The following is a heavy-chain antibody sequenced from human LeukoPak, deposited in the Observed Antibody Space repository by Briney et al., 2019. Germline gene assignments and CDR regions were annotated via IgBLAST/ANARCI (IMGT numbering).Heavy chain of an antibody. J-gene: IGHJ2*01. CDR3: ARLSVVSPHRYFDV. Sequence: SETLSLTCSVSGGSIRSHIWSWIRQPPGKGLEWIAYIYDNGNTNYIPSLKRRVTITIDTSKNQFSLWVNSVTAADTAVYYCARLSVVSPHRYFDVWGRGTLVTVSS. V-gene: IGHV4-59*08. CDR1: GGSIRSHI. CDR2: IYDNGNT. D-gene: IGHD2-2*01.